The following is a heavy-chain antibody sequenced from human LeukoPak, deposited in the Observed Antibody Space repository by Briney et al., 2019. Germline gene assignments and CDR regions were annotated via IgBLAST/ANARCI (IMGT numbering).Heavy chain of an antibody. D-gene: IGHD6-13*01. V-gene: IGHV3-23*01. J-gene: IGHJ4*02. CDR3: ARDGAAAGTVTDY. CDR1: GFTFSSYA. Sequence: PGGSLRLSCAASGFTFSSYAMSWVRQAPGKGLEWVSAISGSGGSTYYADSVKGRFTISRDNAKNSLYLQMNSLRAEDTAVYYCARDGAAAGTVTDYWGQGTLVTVSS. CDR2: ISGSGGST.